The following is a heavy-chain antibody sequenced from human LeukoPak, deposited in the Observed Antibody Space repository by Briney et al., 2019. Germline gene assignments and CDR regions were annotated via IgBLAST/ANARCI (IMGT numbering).Heavy chain of an antibody. D-gene: IGHD4-17*01. CDR2: INHSGST. V-gene: IGHV4-34*01. Sequence: PSETLSLTCAVYGGSFSGSYWTCIRQPPGKGLEWIGEINHSGSTNYNPSLKSRVTISLDTSKNQFSLRLSSVTAADTAVYYCARVMTTVTTFKTYSYGMDVWCQGTTVTVSS. CDR1: GGSFSGSY. CDR3: ARVMTTVTTFKTYSYGMDV. J-gene: IGHJ6*02.